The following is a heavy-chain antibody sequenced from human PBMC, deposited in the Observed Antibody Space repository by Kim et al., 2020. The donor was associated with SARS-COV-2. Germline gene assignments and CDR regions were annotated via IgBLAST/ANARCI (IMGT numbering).Heavy chain of an antibody. CDR2: IRYSGKT. CDR3: ARLPDITGWPFDA. Sequence: SETLSLTCTVSVDSINSDYWTWIRQPPGKGLEWIAYIRYSGKTAYNPSLRSRVAISIDPSKSHFSLQLTSVTAADTAVYFCARLPDITGWPFDARGQGVLVTVSS. J-gene: IGHJ4*02. V-gene: IGHV4-59*01. CDR1: VDSINSDY. D-gene: IGHD6-19*01.